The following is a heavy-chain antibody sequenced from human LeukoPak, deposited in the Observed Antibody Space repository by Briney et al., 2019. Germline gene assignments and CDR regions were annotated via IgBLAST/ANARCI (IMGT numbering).Heavy chain of an antibody. CDR2: IIPIFGTA. J-gene: IGHJ4*02. Sequence: GASVKVSCKASGYTFTSYAISWVRQAPGQGLEWMGGIIPIFGTANYAQKFQGRVTITADESTSTAYMELSSLRSEDTAVYYCARDRVDIGGYYFDYWGQGTLVTVSS. CDR1: GYTFTSYA. V-gene: IGHV1-69*13. D-gene: IGHD5-12*01. CDR3: ARDRVDIGGYYFDY.